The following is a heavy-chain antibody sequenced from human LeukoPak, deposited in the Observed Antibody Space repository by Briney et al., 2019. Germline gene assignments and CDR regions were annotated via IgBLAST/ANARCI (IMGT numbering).Heavy chain of an antibody. CDR1: GVSISSGGYY. V-gene: IGHV4-31*03. J-gene: IGHJ4*02. CDR3: ARGQNDYDILTGSRINKFDY. CDR2: IYYSGST. Sequence: SESLSLTCTVSGVSISSGGYYWRWIRQHPGKGLEWIGYIYYSGSTYYNPSLKSRVTISVDTSKNQFSLKLSSVTAADTAEYYCARGQNDYDILTGSRINKFDYWGQGTLVTVSS. D-gene: IGHD3-9*01.